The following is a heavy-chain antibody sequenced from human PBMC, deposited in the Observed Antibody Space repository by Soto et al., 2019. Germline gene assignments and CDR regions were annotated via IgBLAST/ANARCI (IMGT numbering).Heavy chain of an antibody. V-gene: IGHV1-69*01. D-gene: IGHD6-6*01. J-gene: IGHJ6*02. CDR1: GGTFSSYA. CDR3: ASRIAARRYYYYGMDV. Sequence: QVQLVQSGAEVKKPGSSVKVSCKASGGTFSSYAISWVRQAPGQGLEWMGGIIPIFGTANYAQKFQGRVTITAEESTSTAYMELSSLRSEDTAVYYCASRIAARRYYYYGMDVWGQGTTVTVSS. CDR2: IIPIFGTA.